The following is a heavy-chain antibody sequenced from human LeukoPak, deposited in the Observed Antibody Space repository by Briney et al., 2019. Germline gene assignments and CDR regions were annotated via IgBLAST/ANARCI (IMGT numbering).Heavy chain of an antibody. CDR2: MYYSGTT. V-gene: IGHV4-61*01. CDR3: ARDDV. Sequence: SETLSLTCTVSGDSISSGNYYWSWIRQLPGKGLEWIGYMYYSGTTYYNPSLKSRVVMSVDTSQNQFSLKLSSVTAADTAVYYCARDDVWGQGTLVTVSS. CDR1: GDSISSGNYY. J-gene: IGHJ4*02.